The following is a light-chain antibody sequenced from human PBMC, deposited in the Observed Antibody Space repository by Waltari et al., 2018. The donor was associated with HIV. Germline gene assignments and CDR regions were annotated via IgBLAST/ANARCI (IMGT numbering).Light chain of an antibody. CDR3: LQGYRSPLT. J-gene: IGKJ3*01. CDR2: GAS. V-gene: IGKV1-39*01. CDR1: QNVNTF. Sequence: DIQMTQSPSSLSASVGDRVTLTCRTSQNVNTFSNWYQLKPGKVPKLLIFGASHLESGAPSRFSGTGSGTDFILTISGLQPEDFATYYCLQGYRSPLTFGPGTKLDVK.